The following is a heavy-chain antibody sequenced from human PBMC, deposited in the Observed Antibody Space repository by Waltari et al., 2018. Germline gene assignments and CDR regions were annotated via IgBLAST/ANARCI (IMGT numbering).Heavy chain of an antibody. V-gene: IGHV3-48*03. J-gene: IGHJ4*02. CDR1: GFPFSSYE. Sequence: EVQLVASGGGWVQPGGSLRLSCAASGFPFSSYEMHWVRQAPGKGLEWVSYISSSGSTIYYADSVKGRFTISRDNAKNSLYLQMNSLRAEDTAVYYCASLPFIVGATIFDYWGQGTLVTVSS. CDR2: ISSSGSTI. CDR3: ASLPFIVGATIFDY. D-gene: IGHD1-26*01.